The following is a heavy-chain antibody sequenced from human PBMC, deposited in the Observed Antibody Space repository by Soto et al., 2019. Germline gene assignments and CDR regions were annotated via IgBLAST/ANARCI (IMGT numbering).Heavy chain of an antibody. J-gene: IGHJ6*02. CDR2: IIPLFGTP. V-gene: IGHV1-69*13. CDR1: GGTFRSYA. D-gene: IGHD2-15*01. CDR3: ARARKFRSFHSGLDV. Sequence: SVKVSCKALGGTFRSYAISWLRQAPGQGLEWMGGIIPLFGTPNYAEKSRGRATISADESTSTAYMELSNLMSDDTAVYFCARARKFRSFHSGLDVWGQGTTVTVSS.